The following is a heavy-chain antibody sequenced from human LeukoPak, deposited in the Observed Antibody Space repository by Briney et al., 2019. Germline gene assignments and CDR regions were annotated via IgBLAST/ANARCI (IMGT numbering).Heavy chain of an antibody. CDR1: GGSISTSYY. J-gene: IGHJ4*02. V-gene: IGHV4-39*07. CDR2: IFHSGSA. CDR3: ARGEWFGDY. Sequence: SETLSLTCTVSGGSISTSYYWGWIRQPPGKGLEWIGSIFHSGSANYNPSLKSRVTISVDTSKNQFSLKLSSVTAADTAVYYCARGEWFGDYWGQGTLVTVSS. D-gene: IGHD3-10*01.